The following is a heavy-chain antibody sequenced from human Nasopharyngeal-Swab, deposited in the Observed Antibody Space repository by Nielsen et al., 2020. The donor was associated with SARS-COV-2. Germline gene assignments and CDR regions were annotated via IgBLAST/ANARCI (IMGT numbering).Heavy chain of an antibody. J-gene: IGHJ6*03. CDR2: ISSSGSTI. Sequence: GEALKISCAASGFTFSDYYTSWIRQAPGKGLEWVSYISSSGSTIYYADSVKGRFTISRDNAKNSLYLQMNSLRAEDTAVYYCARESHYDFWSGYYPSKYYYYYMDVWGKGTTVTVSS. D-gene: IGHD3-3*01. CDR1: GFTFSDYY. V-gene: IGHV3-11*04. CDR3: ARESHYDFWSGYYPSKYYYYYMDV.